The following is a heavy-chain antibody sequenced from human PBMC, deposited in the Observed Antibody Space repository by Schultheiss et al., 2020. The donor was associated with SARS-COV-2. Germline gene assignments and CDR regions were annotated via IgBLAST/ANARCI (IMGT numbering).Heavy chain of an antibody. CDR2: IYHSGST. CDR1: GFTFSSYS. CDR3: ARVFGVTGTDY. J-gene: IGHJ4*02. Sequence: LRLSCAASGFTFSSYSMNWVRQAPGKGLEWIGYIYHSGSTYYNPSLKSRITISLDTSKNQFSLKLRSVTAADTAVYYCARVFGVTGTDYWGQGTLVTVSS. V-gene: IGHV4-30-2*05. D-gene: IGHD1-20*01.